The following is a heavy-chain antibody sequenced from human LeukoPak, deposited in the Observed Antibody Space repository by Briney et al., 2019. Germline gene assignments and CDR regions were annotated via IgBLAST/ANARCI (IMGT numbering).Heavy chain of an antibody. CDR2: ISSSSSYI. CDR1: GFTFSSYS. CDR3: ARDLRVAGYSGYDYNWFDP. V-gene: IGHV3-21*04. Sequence: GGSLRLSCAASGFTFSSYSMNWVRQAPGKGLEWVSSISSSSSYIYYADSVKGRFTISRDNAKNSLYLQMNSLRAEDTAVYYCARDLRVAGYSGYDYNWFDPWGQGTLVTVSS. J-gene: IGHJ5*02. D-gene: IGHD5-12*01.